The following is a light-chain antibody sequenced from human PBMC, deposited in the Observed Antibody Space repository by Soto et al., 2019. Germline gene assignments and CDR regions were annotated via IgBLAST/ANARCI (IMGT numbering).Light chain of an antibody. V-gene: IGLV1-44*01. Sequence: QSVLTQPPSASWTPGQRVTISCSVSSSNIGSNTVNWYQQLPGTAPKLLIHANNQRPSGVPDRFSGSKSGTSASLAISWLQSEEADYYCAAWDDSLNGYVFGTGTKVTVL. CDR3: AAWDDSLNGYV. CDR1: SSNIGSNT. CDR2: ANN. J-gene: IGLJ1*01.